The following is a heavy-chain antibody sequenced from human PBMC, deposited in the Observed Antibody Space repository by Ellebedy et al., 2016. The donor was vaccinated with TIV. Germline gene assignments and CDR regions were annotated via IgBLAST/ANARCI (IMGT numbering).Heavy chain of an antibody. D-gene: IGHD2-2*01. CDR2: DGRNK. V-gene: IGHV3-30*14. CDR3: ARDRGSSYQDV. CDR1: GFTFSIYA. Sequence: GESLKISCAASGFTFSIYAMHWVRQAPGKGLEWVAIDGRNKFYADSVKGRFTISRDNSKKTVYLQMNSLRAEDTAVYYCARDRGSSYQDVWGQGTTVTVSS. J-gene: IGHJ6*02.